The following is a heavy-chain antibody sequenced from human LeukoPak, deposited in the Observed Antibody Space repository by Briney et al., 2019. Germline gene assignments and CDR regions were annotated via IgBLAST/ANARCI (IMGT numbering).Heavy chain of an antibody. V-gene: IGHV1-18*01. CDR1: GYTFTSYG. Sequence: ASVKVSCKASGYTFTSYGVSWVRQAPGQGLEWMGWISAYNGNTNYTQKLQGRVTMTTDTSTSTAYMELRSLRSDDTAVYYCAREGYSYGYGSSDYWGQGTLVTVSS. J-gene: IGHJ4*02. D-gene: IGHD5-18*01. CDR2: ISAYNGNT. CDR3: AREGYSYGYGSSDY.